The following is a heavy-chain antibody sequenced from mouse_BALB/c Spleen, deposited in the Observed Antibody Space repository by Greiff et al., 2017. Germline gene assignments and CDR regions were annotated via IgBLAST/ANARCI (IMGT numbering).Heavy chain of an antibody. D-gene: IGHD4-1*01. CDR1: GYTFTDYY. V-gene: IGHV1-19*01. CDR2: VNPYNGGT. J-gene: IGHJ2*01. CDR3: AREGTGTKGFDY. Sequence: EVQLQQSGPELVKPGASVKMSCKASGYTFTDYYMDWVKQSHGESFEWIGRVNPYNGGTSYNQKFKGKATLTVDKSSSTAYMELNSLTSEDSAVYYCAREGTGTKGFDYWGQGTTLTVSS.